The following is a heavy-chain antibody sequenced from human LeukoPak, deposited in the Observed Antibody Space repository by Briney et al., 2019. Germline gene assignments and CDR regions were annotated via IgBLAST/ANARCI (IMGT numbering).Heavy chain of an antibody. CDR1: GFTFNIYW. V-gene: IGHV3-74*03. CDR3: ARHGPHHDY. CDR2: IDSNGGGA. Sequence: PGGSLRLSCATSGFTFNIYWMQWVRQVPGKGLVWVSRIDSNGGGATYADSVKGRFTTSRDNGNNTMYLQMNSLIAEDTAVYYCARHGPHHDYWGQGTLVTVSS. J-gene: IGHJ4*02.